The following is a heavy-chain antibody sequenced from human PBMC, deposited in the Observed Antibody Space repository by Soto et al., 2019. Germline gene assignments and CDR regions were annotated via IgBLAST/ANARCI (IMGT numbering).Heavy chain of an antibody. CDR1: GFTFSNYG. CDR3: AKSDGGPLDY. V-gene: IGHV3-30*18. Sequence: VQLVESGGGVVQPGRSLRLSCAASGFTFSNYGMRWVRQAPGKGLEWVALISYDGSNKYYPDSVKGRFTISRDNSKDTLFLQMNSLRAEDTAVYYCAKSDGGPLDYWGQGTLVTVSS. J-gene: IGHJ4*02. D-gene: IGHD3-16*01. CDR2: ISYDGSNK.